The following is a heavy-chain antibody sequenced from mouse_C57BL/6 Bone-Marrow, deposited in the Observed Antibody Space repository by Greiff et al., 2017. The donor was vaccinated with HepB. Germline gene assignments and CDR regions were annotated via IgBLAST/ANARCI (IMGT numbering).Heavy chain of an antibody. V-gene: IGHV7-1*01. CDR3: SKYAYGRHYYAMDY. CDR1: GFTFSDFY. CDR2: SRNKANDYTT. J-gene: IGHJ4*01. D-gene: IGHD1-1*01. Sequence: EVKVVESGGGLVQSGRSLRLSCATSGFTFSDFYMEWVRQAPGKGLEWIAASRNKANDYTTEYSASVKGRFIVSRYTSQSILYLQMNTLRTEYTAIYYYSKYAYGRHYYAMDYWDQGTSVTVSS.